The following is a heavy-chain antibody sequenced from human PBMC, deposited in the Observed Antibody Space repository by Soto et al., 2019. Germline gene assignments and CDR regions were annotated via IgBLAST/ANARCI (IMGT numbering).Heavy chain of an antibody. CDR2: INHSGST. Sequence: QVQLQQWGAGLLKPSETLSLTCAVYGGSFSCYYWSWIRQPPGKGLEWIGEINHSGSTNYNPSLKRRVTIAGNTSKNQCRLKLSSVTAADTSVYHCARGFYGEESYFYPGVSYYYYYYMDVWGKGTTVTGSS. CDR3: ARGFYGEESYFYPGVSYYYYYYMDV. J-gene: IGHJ6*03. D-gene: IGHD3-10*01. CDR1: GGSFSCYY. V-gene: IGHV4-34*01.